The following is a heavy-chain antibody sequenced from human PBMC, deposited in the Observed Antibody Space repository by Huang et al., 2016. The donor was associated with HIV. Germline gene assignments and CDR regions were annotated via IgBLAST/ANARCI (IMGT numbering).Heavy chain of an antibody. CDR3: ARARGYYDSSVSYYFDY. V-gene: IGHV1-69*13. J-gene: IGHJ4*02. CDR1: GGTVSSYA. D-gene: IGHD3-22*01. CDR2: IIPSFGTA. Sequence: QVQLVQSGAEVKKPGSSVKVSCKASGGTVSSYAISWVRPAPGQGIDVMGGIIPSFGTANYPQQCQGRVTMTADESTSTAYMELSSLRAEDTAVYYCARARGYYDSSVSYYFDYWGQGTLVTVSS.